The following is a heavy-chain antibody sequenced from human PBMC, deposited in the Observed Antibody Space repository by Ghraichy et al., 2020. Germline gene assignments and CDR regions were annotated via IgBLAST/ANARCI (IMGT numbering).Heavy chain of an antibody. J-gene: IGHJ6*02. V-gene: IGHV1-24*01. CDR2: FDPEDGET. D-gene: IGHD3-22*01. CDR1: GYTLTELS. CDR3: ATAYYYDSSGYTALLYYYYGMDV. Sequence: ASVKVSCKVSGYTLTELSMHWVRQAPGKGLEWMGGFDPEDGETIYAQKFQGRVTMTEDTSTDTAYMELSSLRSEDTAVYYCATAYYYDSSGYTALLYYYYGMDVWGQGTTVTVSS.